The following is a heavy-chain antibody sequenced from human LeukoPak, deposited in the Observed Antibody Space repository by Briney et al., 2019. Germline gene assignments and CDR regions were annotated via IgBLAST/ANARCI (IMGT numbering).Heavy chain of an antibody. V-gene: IGHV3-66*04. D-gene: IGHD6-13*01. J-gene: IGHJ1*01. CDR3: ARLGYSSSWYGTDFQH. Sequence: GGSLRLSCAASGFTVSSNYMSWVRQAPGKGLEWVSVIYSGGSTYYADSVKGRFTISRDNSKNTLYLQMNSLRAEDTAVYYCARLGYSSSWYGTDFQHWGQGTLVAVSS. CDR1: GFTVSSNY. CDR2: IYSGGST.